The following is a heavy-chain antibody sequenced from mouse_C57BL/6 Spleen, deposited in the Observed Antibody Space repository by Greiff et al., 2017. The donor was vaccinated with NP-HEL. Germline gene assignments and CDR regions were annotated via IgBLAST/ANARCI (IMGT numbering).Heavy chain of an antibody. CDR3: ARDYGSSSGYFDV. Sequence: VQLQQPGAELVRPGTSVKLSCKASGYTFTSYWMHWVKQRPGQGLEWIGVIDPSDSYTNYNQKFKGKATLTVDTSSSTAYMQLSSLTSEDSAVYYCARDYGSSSGYFDVWGTGTTVTVSS. CDR2: IDPSDSYT. J-gene: IGHJ1*03. CDR1: GYTFTSYW. D-gene: IGHD1-1*01. V-gene: IGHV1-59*01.